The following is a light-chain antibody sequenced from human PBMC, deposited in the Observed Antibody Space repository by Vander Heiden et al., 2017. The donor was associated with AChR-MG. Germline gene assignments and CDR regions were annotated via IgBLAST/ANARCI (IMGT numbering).Light chain of an antibody. CDR2: DAS. J-gene: IGKJ2*01. CDR1: QSISSW. Sequence: DIQMTQSPSTLSASVGDRVTITCRASQSISSWLAWYQQKPGKAPKLLIYDASSLESGVPSRFSGSGSGIEFTLTISSLQPDDFATYYCQQDNSYPYTFGQGTKLEIK. CDR3: QQDNSYPYT. V-gene: IGKV1-5*01.